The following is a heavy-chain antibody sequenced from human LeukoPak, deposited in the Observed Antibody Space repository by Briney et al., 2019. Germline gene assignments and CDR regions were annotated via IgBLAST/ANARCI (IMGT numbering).Heavy chain of an antibody. CDR3: ARDREGATDY. V-gene: IGHV3-30*02. J-gene: IGHJ4*02. CDR2: IRYDGSNK. CDR1: GFTFSSYG. Sequence: GGSLRLSCAASGFTFSSYGMHWVRQAPGKGLEWVAFIRYDGSNKYYADSVKGRFTISRDNAKNSLYLQMNSLRAEDTAVYYCARDREGATDYWGQGTLVTVSS. D-gene: IGHD1-26*01.